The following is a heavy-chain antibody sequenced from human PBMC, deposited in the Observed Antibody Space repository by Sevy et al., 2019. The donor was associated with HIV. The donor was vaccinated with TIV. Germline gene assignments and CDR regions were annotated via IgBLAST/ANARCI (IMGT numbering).Heavy chain of an antibody. J-gene: IGHJ2*01. D-gene: IGHD6-19*01. CDR1: GGSFNGYY. CDR2: INHSGRT. V-gene: IGHV4-34*01. CDR3: ARLDVDYSGGWSPENWYFDV. Sequence: SETLSLTCALSGGSFNGYYWSWVRQPPGKGLEWIGEINHSGRTSYNPSLKRGLTISIDTSKNPLSLKMTSVTAADTALYYCARLDVDYSGGWSPENWYFDVWGRGTLVTVS.